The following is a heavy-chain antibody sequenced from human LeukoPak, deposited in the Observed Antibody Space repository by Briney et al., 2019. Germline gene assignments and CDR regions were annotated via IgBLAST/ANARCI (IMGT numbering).Heavy chain of an antibody. CDR2: ISSRSSYI. D-gene: IGHD3-3*01. CDR3: ASGVNYFDY. CDR1: GFTVSSYN. Sequence: PGGSLRLSCAASGFTVSSYNMKWVRQAPGKGLEWVSSISSRSSYIFYADSVKGRFTISRDNAKKSLYLQMNSLRAEDTAVYYCASGVNYFDYWGQGTLVTVSS. J-gene: IGHJ4*02. V-gene: IGHV3-21*01.